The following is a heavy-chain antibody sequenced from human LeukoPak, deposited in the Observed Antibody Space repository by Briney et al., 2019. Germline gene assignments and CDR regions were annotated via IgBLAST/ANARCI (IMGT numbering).Heavy chain of an antibody. Sequence: GGSLRLSCAASGFTVSSNYMSWVRQAPGKGLVCVSRITSDGSSTSYADSVRGRFTISRDNAKNTVYLQMNSLRAEDTAVYYCARDLTGAVFDFWGQGTLVTVSS. J-gene: IGHJ4*02. CDR2: ITSDGSST. D-gene: IGHD1-26*01. CDR1: GFTVSSNY. V-gene: IGHV3-74*01. CDR3: ARDLTGAVFDF.